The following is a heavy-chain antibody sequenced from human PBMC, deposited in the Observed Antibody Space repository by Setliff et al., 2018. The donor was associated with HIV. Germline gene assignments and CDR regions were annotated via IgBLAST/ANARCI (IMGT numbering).Heavy chain of an antibody. D-gene: IGHD3-10*01. CDR1: GGSISSGRYY. CDR3: ARVGGFFGEARPPPDH. J-gene: IGHJ4*02. V-gene: IGHV4-61*09. CDR2: IYTGGSP. Sequence: PSETLSLTCTVSGGSISSGRYYWSWIRQPAGKGLEWIGHIYTGGSPNYNPSLMSRVTISIDTSKDQLSLKLNSVTAADTAVYYCARVGGFFGEARPPPDHWGQGALVTVSS.